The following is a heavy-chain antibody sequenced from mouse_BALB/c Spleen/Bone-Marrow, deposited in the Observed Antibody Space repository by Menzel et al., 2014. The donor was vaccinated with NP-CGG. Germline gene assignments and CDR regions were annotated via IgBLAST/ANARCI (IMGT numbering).Heavy chain of an antibody. Sequence: QVQLKQSGAELVKPGASVKLSCKASGYTFTSYYMYWVKQRPGQGLEWIGEINHSNGYTNFNEKFKSKATPTVDKSSSTAYMQLSSLTSEDSAVYYCTREGAYWGQGTLVTVSA. V-gene: IGHV1S81*02. CDR1: GYTFTSYY. CDR3: TREGAY. CDR2: INHSNGYT. J-gene: IGHJ3*01.